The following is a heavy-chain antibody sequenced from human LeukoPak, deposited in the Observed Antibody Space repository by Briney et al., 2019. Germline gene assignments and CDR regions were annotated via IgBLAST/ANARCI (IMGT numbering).Heavy chain of an antibody. J-gene: IGHJ4*02. CDR1: GFTLSNYG. V-gene: IGHV3-30*03. D-gene: IGHD3-10*01. CDR2: ISYDGSKK. CDR3: VRDISGEKSFDY. Sequence: GRSLRLSCAASGFTLSNYGMHWVRQAPGKGLEWVALISYDGSKKYFADSVKGRFTISRDNSVNTLDLQMNSLGGEDTAMYYCVRDISGEKSFDYWGQGTLVTVSS.